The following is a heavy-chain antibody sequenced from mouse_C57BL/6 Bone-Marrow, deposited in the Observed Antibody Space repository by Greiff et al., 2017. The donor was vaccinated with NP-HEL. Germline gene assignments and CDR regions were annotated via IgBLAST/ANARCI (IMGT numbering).Heavy chain of an antibody. CDR2: INPNNGGT. D-gene: IGHD2-3*01. CDR1: GYTFTDYN. J-gene: IGHJ2*01. Sequence: EVQLQQPGAELVRPGSSVKMSCKASGYTFTDYNMHWVKQSHGKSLEWIGYINPNNGGTSYNQKFKGKATLTVNKSSSTAYMELRSLTSEDSAVYYCARLWLLRGYWGQGTTLTVSS. CDR3: ARLWLLRGY. V-gene: IGHV1-22*01.